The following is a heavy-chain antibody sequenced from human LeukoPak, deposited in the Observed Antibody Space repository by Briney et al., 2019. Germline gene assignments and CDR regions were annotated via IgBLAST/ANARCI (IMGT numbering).Heavy chain of an antibody. Sequence: PSQTLSLTCTVSGGSTSSGGYYWSWIRQHPGKGLEWIGYIYYSGSTYYNPSLKSRVTISVDTSKNQFSLKLSSVTAADTAVYYCARDRDPYYDSSGYYHAFDIWGQGTMVTVSS. CDR3: ARDRDPYYDSSGYYHAFDI. CDR2: IYYSGST. D-gene: IGHD3-22*01. CDR1: GGSTSSGGYY. V-gene: IGHV4-31*03. J-gene: IGHJ3*02.